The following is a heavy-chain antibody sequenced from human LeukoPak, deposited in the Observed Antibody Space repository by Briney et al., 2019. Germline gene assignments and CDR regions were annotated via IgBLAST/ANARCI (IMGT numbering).Heavy chain of an antibody. J-gene: IGHJ4*02. CDR2: IRREIDGGTT. CDR3: ATELLSHFDY. CDR1: GFTFSDAW. D-gene: IGHD2-21*02. Sequence: GGSLRLSCEASGFTFSDAWMSWVRQAPGRGLEWVGRIRREIDGGTTDYAAPVKGRFTISRDDSKNTLYLQMNSLKIEDTAVYYCATELLSHFDYWSQGTLVTVSS. V-gene: IGHV3-15*01.